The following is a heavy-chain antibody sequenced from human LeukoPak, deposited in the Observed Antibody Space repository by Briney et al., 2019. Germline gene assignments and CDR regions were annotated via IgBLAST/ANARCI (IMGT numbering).Heavy chain of an antibody. Sequence: GGSLRLSCAASGFTFSSYGMHWVRQAPGKGLEWVAFTQNDGSNKYFADSVKGRFTISRDNSKNTLYLQMNSLRAEDTAVYYCARTDDSPYYYYYYMDVWGKGTTVTVSS. V-gene: IGHV3-30*02. CDR3: ARTDDSPYYYYYYMDV. CDR2: TQNDGSNK. J-gene: IGHJ6*03. D-gene: IGHD1-14*01. CDR1: GFTFSSYG.